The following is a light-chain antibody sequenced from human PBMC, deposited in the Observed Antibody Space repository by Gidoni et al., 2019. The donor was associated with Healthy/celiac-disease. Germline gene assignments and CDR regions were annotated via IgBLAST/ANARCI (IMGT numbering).Light chain of an antibody. CDR1: QSVSSY. CDR2: DAS. Sequence: EIVLTQSPATLSLSPVERATLSCRASQSVSSYLAWYQQQPGQAPRLLIYDASNRATGIPARVSGSGSGTDFTLTISSLEPEDFAVYYCQQRSNWPLTFGGGTKVEIK. V-gene: IGKV3-11*01. J-gene: IGKJ4*01. CDR3: QQRSNWPLT.